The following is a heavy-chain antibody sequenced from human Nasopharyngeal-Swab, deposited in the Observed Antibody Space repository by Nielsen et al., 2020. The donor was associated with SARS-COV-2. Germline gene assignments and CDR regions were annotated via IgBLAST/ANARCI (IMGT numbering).Heavy chain of an antibody. CDR3: ARGVSNWKFPYTEAGLYFDY. V-gene: IGHV4-34*01. Sequence: SETLSLTCAVYGGSFSGYYWSWIRQHPWKALEWIGEINHSGSTNYNPSLKSRVTISVDTSKNQFSLNLSSVTAADTAVYYCARGVSNWKFPYTEAGLYFDYWVQGTLVTVSS. J-gene: IGHJ4*02. D-gene: IGHD1-20*01. CDR2: INHSGST. CDR1: GGSFSGYY.